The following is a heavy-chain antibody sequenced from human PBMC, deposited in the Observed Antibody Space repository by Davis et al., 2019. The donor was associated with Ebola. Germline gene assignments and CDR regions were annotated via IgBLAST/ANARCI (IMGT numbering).Heavy chain of an antibody. CDR2: ISSSSSYI. V-gene: IGHV3-21*01. CDR3: ARVRGGYCSSTSCYIRGDYYYGMDV. Sequence: PGGSLRLSCAASGFTFSRYSMNWVRQAPGKGLEWVSSISSSSSYIYYADSVKGRFTISRDNAKNSLYLQMNSLRAEDTAVYYCARVRGGYCSSTSCYIRGDYYYGMDVWGQGTTVTVSS. CDR1: GFTFSRYS. J-gene: IGHJ6*02. D-gene: IGHD2-2*02.